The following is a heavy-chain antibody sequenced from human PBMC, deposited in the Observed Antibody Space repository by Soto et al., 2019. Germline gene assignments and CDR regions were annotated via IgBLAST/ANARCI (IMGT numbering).Heavy chain of an antibody. D-gene: IGHD5-18*01. CDR3: AKAPYSYVHKGNAFDI. J-gene: IGHJ3*02. V-gene: IGHV3-30*18. Sequence: GGSLRLSCAASGFTFSSYGMHWVRQAPGKGLEWVAVISYDGSNKYYADSVKGRFTISRDNSKNTLYLQMNSLRAEDTAVYYCAKAPYSYVHKGNAFDIWGQGTMVTVSS. CDR2: ISYDGSNK. CDR1: GFTFSSYG.